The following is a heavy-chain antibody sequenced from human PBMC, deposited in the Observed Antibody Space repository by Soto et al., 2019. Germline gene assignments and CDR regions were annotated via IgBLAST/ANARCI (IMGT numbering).Heavy chain of an antibody. CDR2: IGGLGSDT. Sequence: DVQLLESGGGLVQPGGSLTLSCAASRFRFSDFAMSWVRQAPGKGLEWVSSIGGLGSDTYYADPVKGRFTISRDNSKSTLYLQMDGLRDEGTAVYYCAKDAVPYNGKWDWFDSWGQGTLVIVS. J-gene: IGHJ5*01. CDR3: AKDAVPYNGKWDWFDS. V-gene: IGHV3-23*01. CDR1: RFRFSDFA. D-gene: IGHD1-20*01.